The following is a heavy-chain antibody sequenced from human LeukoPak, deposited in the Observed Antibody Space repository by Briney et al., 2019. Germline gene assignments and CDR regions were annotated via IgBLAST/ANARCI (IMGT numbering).Heavy chain of an antibody. Sequence: ASVKVSCKASGYTLTDHYMHWVRQAPGQGLEWMGRINPNSGDANYAQKFQGRVTMTRDTSISTAYMELSSLRSDDTAVYYCARGAAVGQTRDYWGQRTLVTVSS. D-gene: IGHD6-13*01. V-gene: IGHV1-2*06. J-gene: IGHJ4*02. CDR2: INPNSGDA. CDR1: GYTLTDHY. CDR3: ARGAAVGQTRDY.